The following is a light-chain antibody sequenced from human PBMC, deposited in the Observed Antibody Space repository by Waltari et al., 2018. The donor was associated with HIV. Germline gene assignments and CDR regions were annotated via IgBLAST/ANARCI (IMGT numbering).Light chain of an antibody. J-gene: IGKJ4*01. CDR3: QQTYSIPRT. CDR1: QSINTN. Sequence: IQMTQSPSPLSTSVVVTVTITCRASQSINTNLNWYQQIPGKAPKLLIYAASTLQSGVQSKFNVGGSGTDFTLTINSLQPEDSATYYCQQTYSIPRTFGRGTRVEI. V-gene: IGKV1-39*01. CDR2: AAS.